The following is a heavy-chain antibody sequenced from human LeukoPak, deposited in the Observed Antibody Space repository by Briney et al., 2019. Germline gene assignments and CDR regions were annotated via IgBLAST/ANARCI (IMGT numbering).Heavy chain of an antibody. V-gene: IGHV3-21*01. CDR1: GFTFSSYS. Sequence: PGGSLRLSCAASGFTFSSYSMNWVRQAPGKGLEWVSSISSSSSYIYYADSVKGRFTISRDNAKNSLYLQMNSLRAEDTAVYYCAKDSGTYWVDYYYMDVWGKGTMVTVSS. CDR3: AKDSGTYWVDYYYMDV. D-gene: IGHD1-26*01. CDR2: ISSSSSYI. J-gene: IGHJ6*03.